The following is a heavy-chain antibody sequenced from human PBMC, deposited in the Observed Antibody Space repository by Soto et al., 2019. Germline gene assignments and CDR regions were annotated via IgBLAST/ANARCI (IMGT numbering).Heavy chain of an antibody. V-gene: IGHV1-18*01. CDR3: ARDLAAGTCDY. CDR1: GYTFTSYG. J-gene: IGHJ4*02. CDR2: ITAYNGNT. Sequence: QVQLVQSGAEVKKPGASVKVSCKASGYTFTSYGISWVRQAPGQGPEWMGGITAYNGNTTYAQKLQGRGTITTDTSTGTAYMELRSLRSHDTAVYYCARDLAAGTCDYWGQGTLVTVSS. D-gene: IGHD6-13*01.